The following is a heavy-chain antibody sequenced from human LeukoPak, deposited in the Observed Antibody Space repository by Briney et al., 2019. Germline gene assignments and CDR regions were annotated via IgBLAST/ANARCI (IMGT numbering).Heavy chain of an antibody. Sequence: ASVKVSCKASGGTFSSYAISWVRQAPGQGLEWMGWISAYNGNTNYAQKLQGRVTMTTDTSTDTAYMELSSLRSEDTAVYYCATASWREGHGGAFDIWGQGTMVTVSS. J-gene: IGHJ3*02. V-gene: IGHV1-18*01. D-gene: IGHD6-13*01. CDR3: ATASWREGHGGAFDI. CDR2: ISAYNGNT. CDR1: GGTFSSYA.